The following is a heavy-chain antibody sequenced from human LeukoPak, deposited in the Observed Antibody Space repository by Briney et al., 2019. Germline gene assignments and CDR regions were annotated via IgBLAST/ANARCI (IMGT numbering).Heavy chain of an antibody. D-gene: IGHD2-21*01. Sequence: GGSLRLSCAASGFTFSSYWMSWVRQDPGKGLEWVANIKQDGSEKYYVDSVKGRFTISRDNAKNSLYLQMNSLRAEDTAVYYCAKDFRIGYSAHFDYWGQGALVTVSS. CDR2: IKQDGSEK. V-gene: IGHV3-7*03. CDR3: AKDFRIGYSAHFDY. J-gene: IGHJ4*02. CDR1: GFTFSSYW.